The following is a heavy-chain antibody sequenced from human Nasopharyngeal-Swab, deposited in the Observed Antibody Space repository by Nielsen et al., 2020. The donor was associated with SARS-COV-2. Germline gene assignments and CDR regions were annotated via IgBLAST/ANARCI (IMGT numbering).Heavy chain of an antibody. V-gene: IGHV5-51*01. CDR1: GYSFTSYW. D-gene: IGHD6-6*01. J-gene: IGHJ3*02. CDR3: ARDEGVYSSSSRGAFDI. Sequence: GEPLTISCKGSGYSFTSYWIGWVRQMPGKGLEWMGIIYPGDSDTRYSPSFQGQVTISADKSISTAYLQWSSLKASDTAMYYCARDEGVYSSSSRGAFDIWGQGTMVTVSS. CDR2: IYPGDSDT.